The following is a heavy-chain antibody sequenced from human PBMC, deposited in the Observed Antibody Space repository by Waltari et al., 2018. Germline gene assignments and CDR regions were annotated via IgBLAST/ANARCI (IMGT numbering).Heavy chain of an antibody. CDR3: ATLTTVTTIYFDL. Sequence: QVQLQESGPGLVKPSPTLSLTCTVSGGSISSGGSYWSWLRQHPGKGLEWIGYIYYSGSTYYNPSLKSRVTISVDTSKNQFSLKLSSVTAADTAVYYCATLTTVTTIYFDLWGRGTLVTVSS. CDR1: GGSISSGGSY. CDR2: IYYSGST. V-gene: IGHV4-31*03. D-gene: IGHD4-17*01. J-gene: IGHJ2*01.